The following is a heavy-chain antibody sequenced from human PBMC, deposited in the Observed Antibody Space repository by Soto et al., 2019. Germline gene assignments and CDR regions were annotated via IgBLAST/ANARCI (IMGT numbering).Heavy chain of an antibody. CDR3: ARESEDLTSNFDY. CDR2: ISSTTNYI. CDR1: GFTFTRYS. J-gene: IGHJ4*02. Sequence: PGGSLRLSCAASGFTFTRYSMNWVRQAPGKGLEWVSSISSTTNYIYYGDSMKGRFTISRDNAKNSLYLEMSSLRAEDTAVYYCARESEDLTSNFDYGGQGTLVTVSS. V-gene: IGHV3-21*06.